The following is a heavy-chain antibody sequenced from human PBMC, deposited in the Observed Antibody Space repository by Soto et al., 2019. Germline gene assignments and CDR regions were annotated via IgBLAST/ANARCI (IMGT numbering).Heavy chain of an antibody. J-gene: IGHJ3*01. D-gene: IGHD3-10*01. Sequence: QVQLQGSGPGLVKPSETLSLACTVSGGSTSSGNSYWSWIRQQPGKGLEWIGYIYYTGSTYYNPSLKSRVTISVDTSKNQFSLKLTSVTAADTAVYFCATSQRGSLLRGHRGPGPRLDAFDVWGQGTLVTVS. CDR1: GGSTSSGNSY. CDR2: IYYTGST. V-gene: IGHV4-31*03. CDR3: ATSQRGSLLRGHRGPGPRLDAFDV.